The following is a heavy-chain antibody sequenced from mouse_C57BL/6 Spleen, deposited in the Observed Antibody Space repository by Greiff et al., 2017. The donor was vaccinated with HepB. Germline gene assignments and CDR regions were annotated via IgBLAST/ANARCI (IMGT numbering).Heavy chain of an antibody. CDR3: AREGYGSCLDY. J-gene: IGHJ2*01. Sequence: QVQLQQSGPGLVQPSQSLSITCTVSGFSLTSYGVHWVRQSPGKGLEWLGVIWSGGSTDYNAAFISRLSISKDNSTSQVFFKMNSLQADDTAIYYCAREGYGSCLDYWGQGTTLTVSS. V-gene: IGHV2-2*01. CDR1: GFSLTSYG. CDR2: IWSGGST. D-gene: IGHD1-1*01.